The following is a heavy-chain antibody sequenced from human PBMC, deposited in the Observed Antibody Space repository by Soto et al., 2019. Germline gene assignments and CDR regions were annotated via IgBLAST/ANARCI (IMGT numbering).Heavy chain of an antibody. V-gene: IGHV3-21*01. D-gene: IGHD2-15*01. CDR3: ARPRTQGYCSGGSCYGSYAFDI. CDR2: ISSSSSYN. J-gene: IGHJ3*02. Sequence: GGSLRLSCAASGFTFSSYSMNWVRQAPGKGLEWVSSISSSSSYNYYADSVKGRFHISRDNAKDSLYLQKNSLRAEDTAVYYCARPRTQGYCSGGSCYGSYAFDIWGQGTTVTASS. CDR1: GFTFSSYS.